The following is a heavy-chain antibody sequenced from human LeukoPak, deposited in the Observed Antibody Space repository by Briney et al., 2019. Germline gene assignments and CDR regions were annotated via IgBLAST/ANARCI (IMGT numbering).Heavy chain of an antibody. D-gene: IGHD4-17*01. J-gene: IGHJ1*01. CDR2: ISGSGGST. Sequence: PGGSLRLSCAASGFTFSSYAMSWVRQAPGKGLEWVSAISGSGGSTYYADSVKGRFTISRDNSKNTLYLQMNSLRAEDTAVYYCAKDSRDYGDYFEYFQHWGQGTLVTVSS. CDR3: AKDSRDYGDYFEYFQH. V-gene: IGHV3-23*01. CDR1: GFTFSSYA.